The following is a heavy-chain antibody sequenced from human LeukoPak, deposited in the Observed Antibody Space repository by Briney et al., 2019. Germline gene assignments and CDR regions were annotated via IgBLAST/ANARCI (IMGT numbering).Heavy chain of an antibody. CDR1: GFTFSSYG. CDR2: ISYDGSDK. V-gene: IGHV3-30*03. CDR3: ARAYSGRYYFDY. Sequence: GGSLRLSCAASGFTFSSYGVHWVRQAPGKGLEWVAVISYDGSDKYYADSVKGRFTISRDNAKNSLYLQMNSLRAEDTAVYYCARAYSGRYYFDYWGQGTLVTVSS. J-gene: IGHJ4*02. D-gene: IGHD1-26*01.